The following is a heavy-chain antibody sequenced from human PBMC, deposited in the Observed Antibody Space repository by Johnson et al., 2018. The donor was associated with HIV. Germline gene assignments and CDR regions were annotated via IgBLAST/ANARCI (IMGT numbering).Heavy chain of an antibody. Sequence: VQLVESGGGVVRPGGSLRLSCAASGFTFSSYDMHWVRQVTGKGLEWVSSIGSTGDAYSPGSVKGRLTIYRENATNSLYLQMKSLRAGDTAVYYCARGRIGAAGWDAFDVWGQGTMVTVSS. CDR1: GFTFSSYD. J-gene: IGHJ3*01. V-gene: IGHV3-13*01. CDR3: ARGRIGAAGWDAFDV. CDR2: IGSTGDA. D-gene: IGHD6-13*01.